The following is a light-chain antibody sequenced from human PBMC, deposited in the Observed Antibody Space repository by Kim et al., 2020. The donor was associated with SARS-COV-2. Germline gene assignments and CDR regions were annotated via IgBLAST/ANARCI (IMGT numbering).Light chain of an antibody. CDR3: SSYTSSSTF. Sequence: PGQSITISCTGTSSDVGCYNYVSWYQQHPGKAPKLMIYDVSKRPSGVSNRFSGSKSGNTASLTISGLQAEDEADYYCSSYTSSSTFFGGGTQLTVL. CDR2: DVS. J-gene: IGLJ2*01. V-gene: IGLV2-14*04. CDR1: SSDVGCYNY.